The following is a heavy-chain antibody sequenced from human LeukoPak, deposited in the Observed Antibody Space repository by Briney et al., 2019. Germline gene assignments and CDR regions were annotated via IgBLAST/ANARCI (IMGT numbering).Heavy chain of an antibody. J-gene: IGHJ5*02. CDR1: GYSISSGYY. Sequence: TSETLSLTCTVSGYSISSGYYWGWIRQPPGKGLEWIGRIDISGSTNDNPSLKSRVTMSVDTSKNQFSLKLSSVTAADTAFYYCAGLYYYDSSGFDPWAREPWSPSPQ. CDR3: AGLYYYDSSGFDP. D-gene: IGHD3-22*01. CDR2: IDISGST. V-gene: IGHV4-38-2*02.